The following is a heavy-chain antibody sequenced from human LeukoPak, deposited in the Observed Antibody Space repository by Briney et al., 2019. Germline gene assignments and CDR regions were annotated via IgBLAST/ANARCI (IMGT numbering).Heavy chain of an antibody. CDR2: ISSSSSYI. CDR3: ARTIVVVPAAPVDYGMDV. Sequence: PGGSLRLSCAASGFTFSSYSMNWVRQAPGKGLEWASSISSSSSYIYYADSVKGRFTISRDNAKNSLYLQMNSLRAEDTAVYYCARTIVVVPAAPVDYGMDVWGQGTTVTVSS. D-gene: IGHD2-2*01. V-gene: IGHV3-21*01. CDR1: GFTFSSYS. J-gene: IGHJ6*02.